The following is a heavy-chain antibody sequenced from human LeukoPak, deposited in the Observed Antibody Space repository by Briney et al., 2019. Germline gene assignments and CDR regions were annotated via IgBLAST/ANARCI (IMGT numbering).Heavy chain of an antibody. D-gene: IGHD1-26*01. CDR1: GFTFSSYW. CDR2: IKQDGSEK. J-gene: IGHJ4*02. V-gene: IGHV3-7*01. CDR3: SGELHWEY. Sequence: PGGSLRLSCAGAGFTFSSYWMSWVRQAPGKGLEWVANIKQDGSEKYYVDSVKGRFTISRVNAKNSLYLQMNSLRAEDTAVYYCSGELHWEYWGQGTLVTVSS.